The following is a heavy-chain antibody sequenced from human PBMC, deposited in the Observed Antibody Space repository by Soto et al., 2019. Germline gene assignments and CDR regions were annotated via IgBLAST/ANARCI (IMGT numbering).Heavy chain of an antibody. Sequence: GGSLRLSCAGSGFTFSGYGMNWVRQAPGKGLEWVSGISTTGGTTYYADSVKGRFTISRDNSKNTLYLQMNSLRAEDTAVYYCAKEEYCSGGTCYPEVWGQGTLVTVSS. J-gene: IGHJ4*02. V-gene: IGHV3-23*01. CDR1: GFTFSGYG. D-gene: IGHD2-15*01. CDR3: AKEEYCSGGTCYPEV. CDR2: ISTTGGTT.